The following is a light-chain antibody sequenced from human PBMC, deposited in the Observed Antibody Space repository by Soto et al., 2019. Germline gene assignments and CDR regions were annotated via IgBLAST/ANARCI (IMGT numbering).Light chain of an antibody. CDR2: GAS. V-gene: IGKV3-20*01. CDR3: QQYYSTPIT. Sequence: IVLTQSPGTLSLSPWERATLSCRASQSVSSSYLGWYQQKPGQTPRLLIYGASSRATGIPDRFSGSGSGTDFTLTISSLQAEDVAVYYCQQYYSTPITFGQGTRLEIK. J-gene: IGKJ5*01. CDR1: QSVSSSY.